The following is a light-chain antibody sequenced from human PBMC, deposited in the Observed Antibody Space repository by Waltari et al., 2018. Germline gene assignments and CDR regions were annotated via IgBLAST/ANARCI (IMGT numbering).Light chain of an antibody. CDR2: WAS. CDR3: QQYYSAPYS. Sequence: DIVMTQSPDSLAVSLGERATINCRSSQSVLYSSNNKNYLVWYQQKPGQPPNVLIYWASTRESGVPDRFSGSGSGTDFTLTISSLQAEDVAVYYCQQYYSAPYSFGQGTKLEIK. V-gene: IGKV4-1*01. CDR1: QSVLYSSNNKNY. J-gene: IGKJ2*03.